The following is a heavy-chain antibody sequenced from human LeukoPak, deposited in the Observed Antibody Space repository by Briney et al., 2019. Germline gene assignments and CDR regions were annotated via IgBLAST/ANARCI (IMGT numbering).Heavy chain of an antibody. CDR1: GFTTNY. J-gene: IGHJ4*02. Sequence: GGSLRLSCVVSGFTTNYMSWVRQAPGKGLEWVSVIYSGDTTYYADSVRGRFTISRDISKNTLYLQMNSLRPEDTAVYHCARDLWDATGYWGQGTLVTVSS. V-gene: IGHV3-66*02. D-gene: IGHD3-3*01. CDR3: ARDLWDATGY. CDR2: IYSGDTT.